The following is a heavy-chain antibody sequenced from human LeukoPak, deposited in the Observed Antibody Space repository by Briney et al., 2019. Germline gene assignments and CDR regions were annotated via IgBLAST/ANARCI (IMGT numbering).Heavy chain of an antibody. CDR2: ISSSSTTI. D-gene: IGHD6-13*01. CDR1: GFTYSPYS. V-gene: IGHV3-48*02. J-gene: IGHJ4*02. Sequence: GGSLRLSCVVSGFTYSPYSMIWVRQPPGKGLEWVSYISSSSTTIYYADSVKGRFTISRDNAKNSLYLQMNSLRDEDTAVYYCARDLFTYSSSWYVPYDYWGQGTLVTVSS. CDR3: ARDLFTYSSSWYVPYDY.